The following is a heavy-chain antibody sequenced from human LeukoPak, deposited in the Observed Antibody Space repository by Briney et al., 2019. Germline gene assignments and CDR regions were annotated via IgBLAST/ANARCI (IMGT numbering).Heavy chain of an antibody. Sequence: GGSLRLSCAASGFTFSSYWMNWVRQAPGKGLEWVSAISGSGDSTYYADSVKGRFTISRDNSKNTLYLQMNSLRAEDTAVYYCARRAGAYSHPYDYWGQGTLVTVSS. CDR1: GFTFSSYW. V-gene: IGHV3-23*01. CDR2: ISGSGDST. J-gene: IGHJ4*02. D-gene: IGHD4/OR15-4a*01. CDR3: ARRAGAYSHPYDY.